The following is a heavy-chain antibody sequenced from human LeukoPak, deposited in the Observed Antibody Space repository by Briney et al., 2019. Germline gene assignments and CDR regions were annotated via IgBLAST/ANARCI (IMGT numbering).Heavy chain of an antibody. D-gene: IGHD4-11*01. Sequence: SVKVSCKASGGTFSSYAISWVRQAPGQWLEWMGGIIPIFGTANYAQKFQGRVTITADESTSTAYMELSSLRSEDTAVYYCARDKGPDYSNYYFDYWGQGTLVTVSS. J-gene: IGHJ4*02. CDR3: ARDKGPDYSNYYFDY. CDR2: IIPIFGTA. V-gene: IGHV1-69*13. CDR1: GGTFSSYA.